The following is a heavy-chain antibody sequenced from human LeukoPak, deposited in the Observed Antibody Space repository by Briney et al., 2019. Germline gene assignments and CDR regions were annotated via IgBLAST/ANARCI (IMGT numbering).Heavy chain of an antibody. V-gene: IGHV4-38-2*02. CDR3: ARDRYYYGSGSYYLDV. CDR1: GYSISSGYY. CDR2: IYHSGST. Sequence: SETLSLTCTVSGYSISSGYYWGWIRQTPGQGLEWIGNIYHSGSTYYNPSLKSRVTMSVDTSKNQFSLKLSSVTAADTAVYYCARDRYYYGSGSYYLDVWGKATTVTISS. J-gene: IGHJ6*03. D-gene: IGHD3-10*01.